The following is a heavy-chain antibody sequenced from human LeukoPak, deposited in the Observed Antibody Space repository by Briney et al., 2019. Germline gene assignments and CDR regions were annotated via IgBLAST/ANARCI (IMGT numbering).Heavy chain of an antibody. CDR3: ARVSASSGNPDY. CDR1: GFTFSSYD. Sequence: GGSLRLSCAASGFTFSSYDMHWVRQATGKGLEWVSAIGTAGDTYYPGSVKGRFTISRENAKNSLYLQMNSLRAGDTAVYYCARVSASSGNPDYWGQGTLVTVSS. D-gene: IGHD6-19*01. V-gene: IGHV3-13*01. CDR2: IGTAGDT. J-gene: IGHJ4*02.